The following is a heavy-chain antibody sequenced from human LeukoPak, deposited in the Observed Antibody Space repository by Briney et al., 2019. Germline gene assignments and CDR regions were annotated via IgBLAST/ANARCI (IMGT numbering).Heavy chain of an antibody. CDR3: ARDPGYYDSSGYPYYFDY. CDR2: ISYDGSNK. J-gene: IGHJ4*02. CDR1: GFTFSSYG. Sequence: GGSLRLSCAASGFTFSSYGMHWVRQAPGKGLEWVAVISYDGSNKYYADSVKGRFTISRDNSKNTLYLQMNSLRAEDTAVYYCARDPGYYDSSGYPYYFDYWGQGTLVTVSS. V-gene: IGHV3-30*03. D-gene: IGHD3-22*01.